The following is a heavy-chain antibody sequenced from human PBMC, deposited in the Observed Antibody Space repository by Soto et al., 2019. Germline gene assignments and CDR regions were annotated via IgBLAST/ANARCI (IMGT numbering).Heavy chain of an antibody. CDR3: ARDLYSGYGSRWFDP. V-gene: IGHV4-34*01. J-gene: IGHJ5*02. Sequence: SETLSLTCAVYGGSFSGYYWSWIRQPPGKGLEWIGEINYSGSTNYNPSLKSRVTISVDTSKNQFSLKLSSVTAADTAVYYCARDLYSGYGSRWFDPWGQGTLVTVSS. CDR2: INYSGST. D-gene: IGHD5-12*01. CDR1: GGSFSGYY.